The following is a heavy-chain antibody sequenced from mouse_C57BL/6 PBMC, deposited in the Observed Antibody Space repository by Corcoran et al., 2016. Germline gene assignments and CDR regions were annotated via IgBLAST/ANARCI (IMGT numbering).Heavy chain of an antibody. CDR2: INPNNGGT. Sequence: EVQLQQSGPELVKPGASVKIPCKASGYTFTDYNMDWVKQSHGKSLEWIGDINPNNGGTIYNQKFKGKATLTVDKSSSTAYMELRSLTSEDTAVYYCARRGLITTVGWLDYWCQGTTLTVSS. D-gene: IGHD1-1*01. V-gene: IGHV1-18*01. J-gene: IGHJ2*01. CDR1: GYTFTDYN. CDR3: ARRGLITTVGWLDY.